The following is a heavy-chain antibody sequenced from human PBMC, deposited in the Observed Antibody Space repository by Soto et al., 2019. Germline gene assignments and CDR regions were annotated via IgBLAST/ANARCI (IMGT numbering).Heavy chain of an antibody. Sequence: SETLSLTCTVSGVSISSDNWWTWVRQSPGKGLEWIGDIYHRGSTNYNPSLKSRVTISVDTSKNQFSLKLTSVTAADTAVYYCARDKITGHFDYWGQGTLVTVSS. V-gene: IGHV4-4*02. CDR1: GVSISSDNW. CDR3: ARDKITGHFDY. CDR2: IYHRGST. J-gene: IGHJ4*02. D-gene: IGHD2-8*02.